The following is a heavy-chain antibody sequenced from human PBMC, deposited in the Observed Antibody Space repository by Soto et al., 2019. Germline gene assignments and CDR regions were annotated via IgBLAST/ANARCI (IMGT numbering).Heavy chain of an antibody. Sequence: PSETLSLTCAVYGGSLSGYYWSWIRQSPGKGLEWIGEINHSGSTNYNPSLKSRVTISVDTSKNQFSLKLSSVTAADTAVHYCARWVTFGDDYFDYWGQGTLVTVSS. D-gene: IGHD3-16*01. J-gene: IGHJ4*02. CDR2: INHSGST. V-gene: IGHV4-34*01. CDR3: ARWVTFGDDYFDY. CDR1: GGSLSGYY.